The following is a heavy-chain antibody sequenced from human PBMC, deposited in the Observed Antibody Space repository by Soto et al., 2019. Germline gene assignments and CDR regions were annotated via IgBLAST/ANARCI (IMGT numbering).Heavy chain of an antibody. V-gene: IGHV4-59*01. CDR3: AIDRSIAIPYYGTDV. CDR2: IYYSGST. Sequence: SETRSLACTFSGGSITGDCWSWMRQPPWKGREWVGYIYYSGSTTYNPSLKSRVTISVDASKNQFSLKLSSVTGADTAVYYCAIDRSIAIPYYGTDVWGRGTLVTVSS. J-gene: IGHJ6*02. CDR1: GGSITGDC. D-gene: IGHD6-6*01.